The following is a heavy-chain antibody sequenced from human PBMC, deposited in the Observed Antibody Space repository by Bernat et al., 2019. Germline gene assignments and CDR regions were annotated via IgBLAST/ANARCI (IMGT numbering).Heavy chain of an antibody. CDR3: AKGTQTLPS. CDR1: GFSFSNYG. CDR2: ISGSGDK. V-gene: IGHV3-23*04. Sequence: EVHLVESGGGLVQPGGSLRLSCAASGFSFSNYGMSWVRQAPGKGLEWVSGISGSGDKYYADSVKGRCTISRDNSKNTLYLQMNSLRVEDTAIYYCAKGTQTLPSWGQGTLAAVSS. J-gene: IGHJ1*01.